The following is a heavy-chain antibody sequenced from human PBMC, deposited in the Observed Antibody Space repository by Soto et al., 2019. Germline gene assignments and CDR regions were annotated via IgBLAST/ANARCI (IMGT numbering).Heavy chain of an antibody. CDR1: GGTFSSYA. V-gene: IGHV1-69*01. CDR3: ATGGGVTASYYYYYGMDV. Sequence: QVQLVQSGAEVRKPGSSVKVSCKASGGTFSSYAISWVRQAPGQGLEWMGGIIPIFGTANYAQKFQGRVTITADESTSTAYMELSSLRSEDTAVYYCATGGGVTASYYYYYGMDVWGQGTTVTVSS. J-gene: IGHJ6*02. D-gene: IGHD2-21*02. CDR2: IIPIFGTA.